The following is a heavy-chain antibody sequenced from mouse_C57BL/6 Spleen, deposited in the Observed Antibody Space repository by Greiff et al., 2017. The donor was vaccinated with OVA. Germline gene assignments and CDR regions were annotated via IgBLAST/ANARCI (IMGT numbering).Heavy chain of an antibody. J-gene: IGHJ3*01. CDR2: IRSKSNNYAT. CDR1: GFSFNTYA. D-gene: IGHD1-1*01. V-gene: IGHV10-1*01. CDR3: VRDYYGSSSWFAY. Sequence: EVQLVESGGGLVQPKGSLKLSCAASGFSFNTYAMNWVRQAPGKGLEWVARIRSKSNNYATYYADSVKDRFTISRDDSESMLYLQMNNLKTEYTAMYYCVRDYYGSSSWFAYWGQGTLVTVSA.